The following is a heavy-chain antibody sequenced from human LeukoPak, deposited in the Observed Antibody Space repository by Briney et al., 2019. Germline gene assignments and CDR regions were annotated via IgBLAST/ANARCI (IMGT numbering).Heavy chain of an antibody. Sequence: KPSETLSLTCTVSGGSISSGGYYWSWIRQHPGKGLEWIGYIYCSGSTYYNPSLKSRVTISVDTSKNQFSLKLSSVTAADTAVYYCARDNREVVPPNWFDPWGQGTLVTVSS. CDR3: ARDNREVVPPNWFDP. CDR2: IYCSGST. V-gene: IGHV4-31*03. D-gene: IGHD2-2*01. J-gene: IGHJ5*02. CDR1: GGSISSGGYY.